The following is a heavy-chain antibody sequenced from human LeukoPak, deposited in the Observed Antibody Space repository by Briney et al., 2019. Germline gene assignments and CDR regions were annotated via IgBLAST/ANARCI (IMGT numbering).Heavy chain of an antibody. V-gene: IGHV1-46*01. J-gene: IGHJ6*03. CDR1: GCTFTSYY. CDR2: INPSGGST. D-gene: IGHD6-13*01. CDR3: ARCSSSWYYYYMDV. Sequence: GASVKVSCKASGCTFTSYYMHWVRQAPGQGLEWMGIINPSGGSTSYAQKFQGRVTMTRDMSTSTVYMELSSLRSEDTAVYHCARCSSSWYYYYMDVWGKGTTVTVSS.